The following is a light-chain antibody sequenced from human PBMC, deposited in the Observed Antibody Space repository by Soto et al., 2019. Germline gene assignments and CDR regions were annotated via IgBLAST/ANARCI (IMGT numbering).Light chain of an antibody. CDR3: SSYTRSSTDV. CDR1: SSDVGGYNY. J-gene: IGLJ1*01. V-gene: IGLV2-14*03. CDR2: DVS. Sequence: QSALTQPASVSGSPGQSITISCSGTSSDVGGYNYVFWYQHHPGKAPKLMIYDVSNRPSGVSNRFSGSKSGNTASLTISGLQAEDEADYYCSSYTRSSTDVFGTGTKLTVL.